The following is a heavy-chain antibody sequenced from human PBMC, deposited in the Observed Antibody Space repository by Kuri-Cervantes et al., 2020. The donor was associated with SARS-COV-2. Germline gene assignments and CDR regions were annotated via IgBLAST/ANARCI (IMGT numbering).Heavy chain of an antibody. D-gene: IGHD5-24*01. V-gene: IGHV1-2*04. CDR1: GYTFTGYY. J-gene: IGHJ4*02. CDR3: ATGGDGYNSYYFDY. CDR2: INPNSGGT. Sequence: ASVKVSCKASGYTFTGYYMHWVRQAPGQGLEWMGWINPNSGGTNYAQKFQGWVTMTRDASISTAYMELSRLRSDDTAVYYCATGGDGYNSYYFDYWGQGTLVTVSS.